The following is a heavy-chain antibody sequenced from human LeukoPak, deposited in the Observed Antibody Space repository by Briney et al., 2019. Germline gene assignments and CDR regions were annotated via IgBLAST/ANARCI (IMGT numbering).Heavy chain of an antibody. V-gene: IGHV1-2*02. D-gene: IGHD6-19*01. J-gene: IGHJ4*02. CDR2: INPNGGGT. CDR1: GYTFTDYY. CDR3: ATYTSAIQYFLY. Sequence: ASVKVSCKASGYTFTDYYIHWVRQAPGQGPEWMGWINPNGGGTKYAQEFQDRVTMTRDTSISTAYLELSGLRSDDTAVYYCATYTSAIQYFLYWGLGTLVTVSS.